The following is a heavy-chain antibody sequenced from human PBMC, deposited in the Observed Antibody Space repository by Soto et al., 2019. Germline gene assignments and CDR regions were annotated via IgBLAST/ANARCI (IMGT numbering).Heavy chain of an antibody. V-gene: IGHV1-69*13. CDR2: IIPIFGTA. Sequence: SVKVSFKACGGTFSSYAISWLRQAPGQGLEWMGGIIPIFGTANYAQKFQGRVTITADESTSTAYMELSSLRSEDTAVYYCAKGRRIAAAADYFDYWGQGTLVTVSS. CDR3: AKGRRIAAAADYFDY. J-gene: IGHJ4*02. D-gene: IGHD6-13*01. CDR1: GGTFSSYA.